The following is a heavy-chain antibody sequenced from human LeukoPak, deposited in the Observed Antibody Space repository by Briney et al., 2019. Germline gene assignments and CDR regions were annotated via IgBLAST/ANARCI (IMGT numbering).Heavy chain of an antibody. V-gene: IGHV4-61*05. CDR1: GDSITSTIYY. D-gene: IGHD3-10*01. J-gene: IGHJ6*03. Sequence: SETLSLTCTVSGDSITSTIYYWGWIRQPPGKGLEWIGYIYYSGSTNYNPSLKSRVTISVDTSKNQFSLKLSSVTAADTAVYYCARGRSSMVRGYYYYYMDVWGKGTTVTISS. CDR2: IYYSGST. CDR3: ARGRSSMVRGYYYYYMDV.